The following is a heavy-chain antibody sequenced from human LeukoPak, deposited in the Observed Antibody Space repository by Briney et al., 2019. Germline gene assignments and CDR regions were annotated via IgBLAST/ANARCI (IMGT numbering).Heavy chain of an antibody. V-gene: IGHV3-23*01. D-gene: IGHD6-13*01. CDR1: GFTFSSYA. Sequence: GGSLRLSFAASGFTFSSYAMSWVRPAPGKGLEWVSAIIGSGGSTYDADSVKGRFTVSRDNSKSTLYLQLNSLRVEDTAVYYCAKVDGVRAAPGRGRVDSWGQGTLVTVSS. J-gene: IGHJ4*02. CDR3: AKVDGVRAAPGRGRVDS. CDR2: IIGSGGST.